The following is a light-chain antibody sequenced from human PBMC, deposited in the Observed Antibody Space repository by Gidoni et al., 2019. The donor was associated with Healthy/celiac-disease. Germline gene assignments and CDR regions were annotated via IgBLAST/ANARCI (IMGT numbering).Light chain of an antibody. J-gene: IGKJ2*01. Sequence: QSVSSNLAWYQQKPGQAPRLLIYGASTRATGIPARFSGSGSGTEFTLTISSLQSEDFAVYYCQQYNNWPPSTFGQXTKLEIK. V-gene: IGKV3-15*01. CDR2: GAS. CDR1: QSVSSN. CDR3: QQYNNWPPST.